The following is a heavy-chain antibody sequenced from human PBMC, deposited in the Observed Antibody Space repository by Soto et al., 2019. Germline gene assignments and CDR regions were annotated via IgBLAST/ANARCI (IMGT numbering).Heavy chain of an antibody. V-gene: IGHV1-8*02. CDR3: ARGLRYGDYVWYYYYYMDV. Sequence: ASVKFSCKASGYTFTSYAMHWVRQDPGQRLEWMGWMNANSGNTNYAQKFQGRVTMTRNTSISTAYMELSSLRSEDTAVYYCARGLRYGDYVWYYYYYMDVWRKGTTVTVSS. J-gene: IGHJ6*03. CDR1: GYTFTSYA. D-gene: IGHD4-17*01. CDR2: MNANSGNT.